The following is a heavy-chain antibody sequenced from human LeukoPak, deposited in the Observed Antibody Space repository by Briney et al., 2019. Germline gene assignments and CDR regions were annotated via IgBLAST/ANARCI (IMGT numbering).Heavy chain of an antibody. V-gene: IGHV1-3*01. Sequence: GASVKVSCKASGYTFTSYAMHWVRQAPGQRLEWMGWINAGNGNTKYSQKFQGRVTITRDTSASTAYMELSSLRSEDTAVYYCARRVVVPAAIVDWFDPRGQGTLVTVSS. CDR2: INAGNGNT. CDR1: GYTFTSYA. CDR3: ARRVVVPAAIVDWFDP. J-gene: IGHJ5*02. D-gene: IGHD2-2*01.